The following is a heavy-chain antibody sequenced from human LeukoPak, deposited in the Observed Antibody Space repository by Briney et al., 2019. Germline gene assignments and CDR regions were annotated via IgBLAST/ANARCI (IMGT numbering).Heavy chain of an antibody. CDR2: INPNSGAT. CDR3: AKDLGYSTNC. D-gene: IGHD2-21*01. Sequence: GASVKVSCKASGYTFTDYYIHWVRQAPGQGLEWMGWINPNSGATSYAQKFQGRVTMNRDTTISTAYMELSGLRSDDTAVYYCAKDLGYSTNCWGQGTLVTVSS. V-gene: IGHV1-2*02. J-gene: IGHJ4*02. CDR1: GYTFTDYY.